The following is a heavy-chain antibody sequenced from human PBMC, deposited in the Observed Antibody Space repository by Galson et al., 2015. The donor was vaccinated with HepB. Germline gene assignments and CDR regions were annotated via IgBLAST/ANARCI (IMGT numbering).Heavy chain of an antibody. J-gene: IGHJ3*02. Sequence: SLRLSCAASGFTFSSYSMNWVRQAPGKGLEWVSSISSSSSYIYYADSVKGRFTISRDNAKNSLYLQMNSLRAEDTAVYYCARDRMDCSGGSCYSGSDAFDIWGQGTMVTVSS. V-gene: IGHV3-21*01. CDR3: ARDRMDCSGGSCYSGSDAFDI. CDR2: ISSSSSYI. CDR1: GFTFSSYS. D-gene: IGHD2-15*01.